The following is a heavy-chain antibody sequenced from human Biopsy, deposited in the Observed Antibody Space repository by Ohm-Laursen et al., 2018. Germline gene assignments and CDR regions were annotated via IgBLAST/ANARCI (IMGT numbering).Heavy chain of an antibody. Sequence: SLRLSYAASGFTFDDYAMHWVRQAPGKGLEWVSGITWNSGSIGYADSVKGRFSIFRDNAKHSLYLQMNSLRAEDTALYYCAKDLGQVTAAIGYWGQGTLVTVSS. CDR1: GFTFDDYA. D-gene: IGHD2-21*02. CDR3: AKDLGQVTAAIGY. CDR2: ITWNSGSI. V-gene: IGHV3-9*01. J-gene: IGHJ4*02.